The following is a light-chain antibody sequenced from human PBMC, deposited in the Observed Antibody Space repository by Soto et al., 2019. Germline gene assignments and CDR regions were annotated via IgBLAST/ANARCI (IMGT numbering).Light chain of an antibody. Sequence: EIVLTQSPVTLSLSPGERATLSCRASHTISSSYLAWYQQKPGQAPRLLMYGISRRATGIPDRFSDSGSGTDFTLTITRLEPEDFAVYYCQQYVTSSPRTFGQGTKVDNK. V-gene: IGKV3-20*01. CDR3: QQYVTSSPRT. J-gene: IGKJ1*01. CDR2: GIS. CDR1: HTISSSY.